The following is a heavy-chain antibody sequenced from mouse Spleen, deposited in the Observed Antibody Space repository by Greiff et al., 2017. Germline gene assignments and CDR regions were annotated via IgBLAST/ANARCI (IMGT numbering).Heavy chain of an antibody. CDR3: ARQGDYYGSSAWFAY. V-gene: IGHV2-6-1*01. J-gene: IGHJ3*01. CDR2: IWSDGST. D-gene: IGHD1-1*01. Sequence: QVQLKETGPGLVAPSQSLSITCTVSGFSLTSYGVHWVRQPPGKGLGWLVVIWSDGSTNYNSALKSRLSISKDNSKSQVFLKMNSLQTDDTAMYYCARQGDYYGSSAWFAYWGQGTLVTVSA. CDR1: GFSLTSYG.